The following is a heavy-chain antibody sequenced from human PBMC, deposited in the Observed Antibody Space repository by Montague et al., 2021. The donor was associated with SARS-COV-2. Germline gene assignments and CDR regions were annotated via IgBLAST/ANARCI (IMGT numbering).Heavy chain of an antibody. CDR3: ASRGAGWFGSNPERFDY. V-gene: IGHV4-4*02. Sequence: SEILSLTCAVSCGSISSSNWWSWVRQPPGKGLEWIGEIYQSGSTNYNPXXKSRVTISVDKSKNQFSLKLSSVTAADTAVYYCASRGAGWFGSNPERFDYWGQGTLVTVSS. D-gene: IGHD3-10*01. J-gene: IGHJ4*02. CDR2: IYQSGST. CDR1: CGSISSSNW.